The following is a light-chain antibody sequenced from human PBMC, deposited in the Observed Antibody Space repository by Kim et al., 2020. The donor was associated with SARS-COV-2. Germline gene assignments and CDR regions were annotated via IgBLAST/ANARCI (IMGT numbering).Light chain of an antibody. CDR1: SLRFYY. Sequence: ALGQTVRITCQGDSLRFYYASWYQQKPGQAPMLIVYDKNNRPSGIPDRFPGSTSGSTASLTITGAQAEDEADYYCGSRDSDNHLGLFGGGTKLTVL. CDR3: GSRDSDNHLGL. J-gene: IGLJ2*01. CDR2: DKN. V-gene: IGLV3-19*01.